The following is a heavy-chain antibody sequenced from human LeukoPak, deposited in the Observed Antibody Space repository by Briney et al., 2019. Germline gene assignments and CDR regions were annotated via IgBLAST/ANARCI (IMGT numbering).Heavy chain of an antibody. J-gene: IGHJ4*02. V-gene: IGHV3-20*04. D-gene: IGHD3-10*01. CDR1: GFTFDDYG. Sequence: PGGSLRLSCAASGFTFDDYGMSWVRHVPGKGLEWVSGINWNGGSTGNADSVKGRFTISRDNAKNSLYLQMNSLRAEDTAVYYCAKDRGYYYGSGSYLDYWGQGTLVTVSS. CDR3: AKDRGYYYGSGSYLDY. CDR2: INWNGGST.